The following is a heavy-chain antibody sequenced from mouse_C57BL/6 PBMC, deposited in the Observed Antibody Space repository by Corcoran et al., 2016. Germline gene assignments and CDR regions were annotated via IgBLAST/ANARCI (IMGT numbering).Heavy chain of an antibody. J-gene: IGHJ1*03. CDR1: GYTFTTYG. Sequence: QIQLVQSGPELKKPGETVKISCKASGYTFTTYGMSWVKQAPGKGLKWMGWINTYSGVPTYADDFKGRFAFSLETSASTAYLQINNLKNEDTATYFCARRIAVVDWYFDVWGTGTTVTVSS. V-gene: IGHV9-3*01. D-gene: IGHD1-1*01. CDR2: INTYSGVP. CDR3: ARRIAVVDWYFDV.